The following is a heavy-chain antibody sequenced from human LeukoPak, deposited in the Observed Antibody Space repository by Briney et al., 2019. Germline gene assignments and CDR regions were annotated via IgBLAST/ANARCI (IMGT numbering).Heavy chain of an antibody. CDR1: GGPFSGYY. Sequence: SETLSLTCAVYGGPFSGYYWSWIRQPPGKGLEWIGEINHSGSANHNPSIKSRVTMSLDTSRNQFSLKLKTVTAADTAVYYCARQEWELLSESDCWGQGTLVTVSS. CDR2: INHSGSA. CDR3: ARQEWELLSESDC. J-gene: IGHJ4*02. D-gene: IGHD1-26*01. V-gene: IGHV4-34*01.